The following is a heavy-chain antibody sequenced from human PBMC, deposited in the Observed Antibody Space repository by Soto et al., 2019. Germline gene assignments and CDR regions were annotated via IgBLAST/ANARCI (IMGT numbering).Heavy chain of an antibody. CDR1: GGSISSGGYY. J-gene: IGHJ5*02. CDR2: IYYSGST. Sequence: SETLSLTCTVSGGSISSGGYYWSWIRQHPGKGLEWIGYIYYSGSTYYNPSLKSRVTISVDTSKNQFSLKLSSVTAADTAVYYCARVVVAAPWPWFDPWGQGTLVTVSS. V-gene: IGHV4-31*03. CDR3: ARVVVAAPWPWFDP. D-gene: IGHD2-15*01.